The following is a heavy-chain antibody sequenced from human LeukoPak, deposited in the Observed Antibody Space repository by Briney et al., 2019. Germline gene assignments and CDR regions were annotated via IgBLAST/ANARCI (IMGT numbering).Heavy chain of an antibody. CDR3: AKSKSATSGYDGSLEC. D-gene: IGHD5-12*01. V-gene: IGHV3-23*01. J-gene: IGHJ4*02. Sequence: PGGSLRLSCAASGFTFNNDAMSWVRQAPGKGLEWVSGISCSGISTYYADSVKGRFTISRDNSKNTLYLQMNSLRAEDTAVYYCAKSKSATSGYDGSLECWGQGTLVTVSS. CDR2: ISCSGIST. CDR1: GFTFNNDA.